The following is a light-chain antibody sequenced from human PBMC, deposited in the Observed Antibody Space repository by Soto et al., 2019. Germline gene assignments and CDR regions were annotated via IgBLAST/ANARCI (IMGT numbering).Light chain of an antibody. CDR1: QSISSY. V-gene: IGKV1-39*01. CDR2: AAS. J-gene: IGKJ1*01. CDR3: QQSYSTPWT. Sequence: DIQMTQSPSSLSASVGARVTITCRASQSISSYLNWYQQKPGKAPKLLIYAASSLQSGVPSRCSGSGSGTDFTLTISSLQPEDFATYYCQQSYSTPWTFGQGTKVEIK.